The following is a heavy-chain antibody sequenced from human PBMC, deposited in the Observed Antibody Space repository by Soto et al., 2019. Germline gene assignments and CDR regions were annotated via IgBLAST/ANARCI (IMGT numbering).Heavy chain of an antibody. Sequence: QVQLQESGPGLVKPSETLSLTCTVSSDSIAGENWWSWVRQPPGLGLEWIGEVFHTGGTNYNPYLKSRVTMEVDKSNNQLSPKLVSATAADTAVYYCARVFSSGSGWLYYFDFWGQGTLVSVSS. J-gene: IGHJ4*02. CDR1: SDSIAGENW. D-gene: IGHD6-19*01. CDR2: VFHTGGT. V-gene: IGHV4-4*02. CDR3: ARVFSSGSGWLYYFDF.